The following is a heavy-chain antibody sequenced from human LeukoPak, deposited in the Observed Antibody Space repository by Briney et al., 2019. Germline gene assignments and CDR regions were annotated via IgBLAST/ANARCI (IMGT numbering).Heavy chain of an antibody. V-gene: IGHV3-7*01. Sequence: PGGSLRLSCAASGFTFSSYSMSWVRQLPGKGLEWVANINQDGTEKYYVDSVKGRFTISRDNAKNSLYLQMNSLRVEDTAIYYCVKVAKYYYGSETYYFFEHWGQGTPVIASS. CDR2: INQDGTEK. CDR1: GFTFSSYS. J-gene: IGHJ4*02. CDR3: VKVAKYYYGSETYYFFEH. D-gene: IGHD3-10*01.